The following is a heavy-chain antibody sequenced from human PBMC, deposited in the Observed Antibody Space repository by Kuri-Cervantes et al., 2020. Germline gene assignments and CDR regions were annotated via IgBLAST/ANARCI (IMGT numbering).Heavy chain of an antibody. CDR2: ISYDGSNK. CDR3: ATGPAYCSSTSCLSFDY. Sequence: GGSLRLSCAASGFTFSSYAMHWVRQAPGKGLEWVAVISYDGSNKYYADSVKGRFTISRDNSKNTLYLQMNSLRAEDTAVYYCATGPAYCSSTSCLSFDYWGQGTLVTVSS. CDR1: GFTFSSYA. V-gene: IGHV3-30-3*01. J-gene: IGHJ4*02. D-gene: IGHD2-2*01.